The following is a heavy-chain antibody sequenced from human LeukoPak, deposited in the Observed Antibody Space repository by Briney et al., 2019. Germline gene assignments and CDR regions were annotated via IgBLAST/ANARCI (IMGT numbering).Heavy chain of an antibody. Sequence: GGSLRLSCAASGFTFSSYTMNWVRQPPGKGLEWVSNIGTSSTTIYYADSVKGRFTISRDNAKNSLYLQMNSLRAEDTAVYYCARDINVGQQLVKNWFDPWGQGTLVTVSS. CDR1: GFTFSSYT. J-gene: IGHJ5*02. V-gene: IGHV3-48*04. CDR3: ARDINVGQQLVKNWFDP. CDR2: IGTSSTTI. D-gene: IGHD6-13*01.